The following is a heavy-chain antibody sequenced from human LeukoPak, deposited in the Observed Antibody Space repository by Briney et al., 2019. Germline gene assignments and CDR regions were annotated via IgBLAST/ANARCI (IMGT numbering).Heavy chain of an antibody. D-gene: IGHD3-10*01. CDR2: ITPNSGGT. Sequence: VASVKVSCKASGYTFTGYYMHWVRQAPEQGLEWMGWITPNSGGTNYAQKFQGRVTMTRDTSISTAYMELSRLRSDDTAVYYCARAGGYYGSGSYLSLDYWGQGTLVTVSS. J-gene: IGHJ4*02. CDR3: ARAGGYYGSGSYLSLDY. CDR1: GYTFTGYY. V-gene: IGHV1-2*02.